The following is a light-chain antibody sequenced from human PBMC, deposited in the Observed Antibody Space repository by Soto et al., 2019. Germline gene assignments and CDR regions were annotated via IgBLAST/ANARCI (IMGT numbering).Light chain of an antibody. V-gene: IGLV2-14*03. CDR3: TSWTTSTTMI. J-gene: IGLJ2*01. Sequence: QSALTQPASVSGSPGQSITISCTGTSSDIGVYNFVSWYQQHPGKALKLMLYDVNIRPSGVSNRFSGSKSGNTASLTISGLQAEDEADYYCTSWTTSTTMIFGGGTKVTVL. CDR1: SSDIGVYNF. CDR2: DVN.